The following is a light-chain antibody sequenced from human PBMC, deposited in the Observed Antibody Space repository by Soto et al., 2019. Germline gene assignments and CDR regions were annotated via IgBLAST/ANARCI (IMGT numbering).Light chain of an antibody. Sequence: QSALTQPRSVSGSPGQSLTISCTGSSSDVGGYDYVSWYQHHPGKAPKLIIYDVYKRPSGVPGRFSGSKSGNTASLTISGLQAEDEADYHCSSEAASYTLVFSGGTKVTVL. J-gene: IGLJ3*02. CDR1: SSDVGGYDY. CDR2: DVY. CDR3: SSEAASYTLV. V-gene: IGLV2-11*01.